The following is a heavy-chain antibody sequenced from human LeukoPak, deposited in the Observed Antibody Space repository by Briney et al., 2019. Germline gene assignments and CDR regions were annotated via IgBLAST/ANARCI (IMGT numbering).Heavy chain of an antibody. J-gene: IGHJ3*02. CDR1: GFTFSSYG. Sequence: GRSLRLSCAASGFTFSSYGMHWVRQAPGKGLEWVAVMWDGGSNKYHADSVEGRFTISRDNSKNTLYLQMNSLRAEDTAVYYCAKAYTSVTGNPDAFDIWGQGTMVTVSS. D-gene: IGHD1-20*01. V-gene: IGHV3-33*06. CDR2: MWDGGSNK. CDR3: AKAYTSVTGNPDAFDI.